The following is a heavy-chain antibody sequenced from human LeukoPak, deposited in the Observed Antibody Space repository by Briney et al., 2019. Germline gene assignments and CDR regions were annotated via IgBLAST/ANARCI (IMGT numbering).Heavy chain of an antibody. CDR1: GYTFTGYY. Sequence: GASVKVSCKASGYTFTGYYMHWVRQAPGQGLEWMGWINPNSGSTSYAQKFQGRVTMTRDMSTSTVYMELSSLRSEDTAVYYCATCQKNHALEWELLPFDYWGQGTLVTVSS. J-gene: IGHJ4*02. CDR3: ATCQKNHALEWELLPFDY. V-gene: IGHV1-46*01. D-gene: IGHD1-26*01. CDR2: INPNSGST.